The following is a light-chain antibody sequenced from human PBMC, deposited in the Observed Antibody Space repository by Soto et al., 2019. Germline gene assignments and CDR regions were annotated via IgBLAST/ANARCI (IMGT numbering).Light chain of an antibody. CDR1: QNVIHDSNSKNF. CDR3: QQYHTPPLT. V-gene: IGKV4-1*01. J-gene: IGKJ4*01. CDR2: WAS. Sequence: DIVLTQSPDSLAVSLGERATINCKSSQNVIHDSNSKNFLAWYQQKPGQPPKLLMYWASTRDSGVPDRFSGSGSGTDFTLTISSLQAEDVAVYYCQQYHTPPLTFGGGTKVEIK.